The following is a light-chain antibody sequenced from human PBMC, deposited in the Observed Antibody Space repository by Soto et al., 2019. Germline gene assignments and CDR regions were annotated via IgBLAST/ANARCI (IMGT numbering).Light chain of an antibody. Sequence: DIQMTQSPSSLSASEGDRVTITCQSSHDVSRNLNWFQQKPGEAPQLLIYDASNLERGVPSRFSGSGSGTDFTLPLSSLQPEDVAPYYCQQYNSMLSFGGGTEVEIK. CDR2: DAS. CDR1: HDVSRN. V-gene: IGKV1-33*01. J-gene: IGKJ4*01. CDR3: QQYNSMLS.